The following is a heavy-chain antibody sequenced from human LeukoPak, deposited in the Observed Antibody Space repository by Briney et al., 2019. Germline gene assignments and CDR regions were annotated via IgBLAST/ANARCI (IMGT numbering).Heavy chain of an antibody. CDR2: IYHSGST. D-gene: IGHD3-10*01. V-gene: IGHV4-38-2*02. Sequence: SETLSLTCTVSGYSISSGYYWGWIRQPPWKGLEWIGSIYHSGSTYYNPSLKSRVTISVDTSKNQFSLKLSSVTAADTAVYYCARDARGVFDPWGQGTLVTVSS. CDR1: GYSISSGYY. J-gene: IGHJ5*02. CDR3: ARDARGVFDP.